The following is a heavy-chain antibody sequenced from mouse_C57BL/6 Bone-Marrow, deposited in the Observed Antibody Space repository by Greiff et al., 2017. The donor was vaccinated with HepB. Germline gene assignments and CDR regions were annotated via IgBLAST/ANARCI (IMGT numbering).Heavy chain of an antibody. D-gene: IGHD3-2*02. J-gene: IGHJ1*03. CDR1: GYTFTDYY. CDR2: INPYNGGT. Sequence: EVKLMESGPVLVKPGASVKMSCKASGYTFTDYYMNWVKQSHGKSLEWIGVINPYNGGTSYNQKFKGKATLTVDKSSSTAYMELNSLTSEDSAVYYCARKGSGYPWYFDVWGTGTTVTVSS. V-gene: IGHV1-19*01. CDR3: ARKGSGYPWYFDV.